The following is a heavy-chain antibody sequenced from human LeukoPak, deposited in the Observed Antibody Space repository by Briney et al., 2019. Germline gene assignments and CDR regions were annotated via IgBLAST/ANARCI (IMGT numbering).Heavy chain of an antibody. V-gene: IGHV4-59*01. CDR1: GGSISSNY. J-gene: IGHJ2*01. D-gene: IGHD3-22*01. Sequence: SETLSLTCTVSGGSISSNYWSWIRQPPGKGLEWIGYIFSSGSTNYNPSLKSRVTISIDTSKNQFSLRLSSVTAADTAVYYCARATMIVGQNWYFDLWGRGTLVTVSS. CDR2: IFSSGST. CDR3: ARATMIVGQNWYFDL.